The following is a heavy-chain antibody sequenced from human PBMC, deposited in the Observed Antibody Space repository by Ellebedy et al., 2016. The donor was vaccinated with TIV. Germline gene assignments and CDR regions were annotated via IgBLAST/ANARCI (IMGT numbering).Heavy chain of an antibody. V-gene: IGHV4-59*08. Sequence: SETLSLTCTVSGGSISSFYWSWIRQPPEKGLEWIGYIYYSGSTNYNPSLKSRVTMSVDTSKNQFSLKLSSVTAADTAVYYCARGKTNLYRSIAARPYDYWGQGTLVTVSS. CDR2: IYYSGST. J-gene: IGHJ4*02. D-gene: IGHD6-6*01. CDR1: GGSISSFY. CDR3: ARGKTNLYRSIAARPYDY.